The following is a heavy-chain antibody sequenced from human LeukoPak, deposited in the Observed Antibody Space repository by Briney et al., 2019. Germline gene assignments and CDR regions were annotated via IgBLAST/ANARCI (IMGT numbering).Heavy chain of an antibody. CDR3: ARHYGDDSSGYSFDY. CDR2: ISYSGSI. V-gene: IGHV4-39*01. Sequence: PSETLSLTCSVSGDSISSSSYYWAWIRQPPGKGLEWIGSISYSGSIYYNPPLKSRVTISVATSKNQFSLKLSSVTAADTAMYYCARHYGDDSSGYSFDYWGQGTLVTVSS. J-gene: IGHJ4*02. D-gene: IGHD3-22*01. CDR1: GDSISSSSYY.